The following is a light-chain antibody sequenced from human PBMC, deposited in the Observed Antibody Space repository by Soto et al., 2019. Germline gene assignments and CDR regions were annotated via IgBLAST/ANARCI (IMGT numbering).Light chain of an antibody. CDR1: QSVDSN. CDR3: QQYGGSPIT. J-gene: IGKJ5*01. Sequence: EIVITQSPATLSVSPWDGATLSCRASQSVDSNLAWYQQKPGQTPRLLMYGASTRPTGIPVRFSGRGSGTDFTLTITRLEPEDFALYYCQQYGGSPITFGLGTRLEIK. V-gene: IGKV3D-15*01. CDR2: GAS.